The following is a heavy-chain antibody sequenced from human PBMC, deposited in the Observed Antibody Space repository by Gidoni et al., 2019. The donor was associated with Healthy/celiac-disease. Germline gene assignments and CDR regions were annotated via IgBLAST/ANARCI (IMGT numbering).Heavy chain of an antibody. Sequence: QVQLVQSGAEVKKPGASVKVSCQASGYTFTSYYMHWVRQAPGQGLEWMGIINPSGGSTSYAQKFQGRVTMTRDTSTSTVYMELSSLRSEDTAVYYCARELKHGNIFSHRWYGAFDIWGQGTMVTVSS. V-gene: IGHV1-46*03. D-gene: IGHD2-15*01. J-gene: IGHJ3*02. CDR2: INPSGGST. CDR3: ARELKHGNIFSHRWYGAFDI. CDR1: GYTFTSYY.